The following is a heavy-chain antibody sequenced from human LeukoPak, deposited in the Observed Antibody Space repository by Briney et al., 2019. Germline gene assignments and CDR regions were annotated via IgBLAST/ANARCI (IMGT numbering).Heavy chain of an antibody. CDR3: VKVKQQLVRLLGRDTTYYYNYYLNV. CDR2: MKQDGSDK. CDR1: GFTFSSYW. V-gene: IGHV3-7*01. J-gene: IGHJ6*03. D-gene: IGHD6-13*01. Sequence: GGSLRLSCAASGFTFSSYWMSWVRQAPGKGLEWVANMKQDGSDKYYVDSVKGRFTISRDNAKNSLYLQMNSLRAEDTAVYYCVKVKQQLVRLLGRDTTYYYNYYLNVWGKGTTVTVSS.